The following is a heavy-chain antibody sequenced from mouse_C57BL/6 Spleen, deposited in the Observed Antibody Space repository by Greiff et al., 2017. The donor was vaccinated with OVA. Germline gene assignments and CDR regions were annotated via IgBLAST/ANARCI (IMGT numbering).Heavy chain of an antibody. CDR1: GYTFTSYW. CDR3: AREGTTVVANFDY. Sequence: VQLQQSGAELVKPGASVKMSCKASGYTFTSYWITWVKQRPGQGLEWIGDIYPGSGSTNYNEKFKSKATLTVDTSSSTAYMQLSSLTSEDSAVYYCAREGTTVVANFDYWGQGTTLTVSS. J-gene: IGHJ2*01. CDR2: IYPGSGST. D-gene: IGHD1-1*01. V-gene: IGHV1-55*01.